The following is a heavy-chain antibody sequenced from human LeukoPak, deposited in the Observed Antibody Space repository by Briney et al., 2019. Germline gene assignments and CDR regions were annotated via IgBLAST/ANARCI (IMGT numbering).Heavy chain of an antibody. Sequence: PGGSLRLSCAASGFTFNNYAMSWVRQDPGKGLEWVSAISGSGAITYYTDSVKGRFTISRDNAKNTLYLQMNSLRAEDTAVYYCARDRVAVAGNDEFDYWGQGTLVTVSS. V-gene: IGHV3-23*01. CDR1: GFTFNNYA. J-gene: IGHJ4*02. CDR2: ISGSGAIT. CDR3: ARDRVAVAGNDEFDY. D-gene: IGHD6-19*01.